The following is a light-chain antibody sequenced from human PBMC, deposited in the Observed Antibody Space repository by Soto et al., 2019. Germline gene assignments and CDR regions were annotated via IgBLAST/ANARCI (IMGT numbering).Light chain of an antibody. CDR1: RDLTTW. CDR2: AAS. V-gene: IGKV1-12*01. CDR3: QQTNSLPFT. Sequence: DIQMPQSPSSVSASVGDTVTISCRASRDLTTWLAWYQRKPGKAPKLLISAASTLHSGVPSRFRGSGSGTEFTLTIRSLQHEDFALCYCQQTNSLPFTFGPGTKVDVK. J-gene: IGKJ3*01.